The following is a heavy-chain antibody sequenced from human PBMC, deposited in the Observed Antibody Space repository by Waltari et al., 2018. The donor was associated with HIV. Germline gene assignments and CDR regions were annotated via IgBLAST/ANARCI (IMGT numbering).Heavy chain of an antibody. CDR1: GHTLKESC. J-gene: IGHJ4*02. CDR3: ATIGTYYYDSRGFRFDY. CDR2: FDPEDGET. D-gene: IGHD3-22*01. V-gene: IGHV1-24*01. Sequence: QVQLVQSGAEVKKPGASVKVACKVSGHTLKESCLQWVRQAPGEGLEWMGGFDPEDGETAYAQKFKGRVTVTKDTSTDTAYMELSSLRIDDTAVYYCATIGTYYYDSRGFRFDYWGQGTLVTVSS.